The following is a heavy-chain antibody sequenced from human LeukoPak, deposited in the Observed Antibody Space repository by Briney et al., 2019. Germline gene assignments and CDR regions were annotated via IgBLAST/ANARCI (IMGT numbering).Heavy chain of an antibody. Sequence: SVKVSCKASGGTFSSYAISWVRQAPGQGLEWMGGIIPIFGTANYAQKFQGRVTITTDESTSTAYMELSSLRSEDTSVYYCARIADFVPVNRVYYDSSGYYLAFDIWGQGTMVTVSS. CDR2: IIPIFGTA. D-gene: IGHD3-22*01. CDR1: GGTFSSYA. V-gene: IGHV1-69*05. CDR3: ARIADFVPVNRVYYDSSGYYLAFDI. J-gene: IGHJ3*02.